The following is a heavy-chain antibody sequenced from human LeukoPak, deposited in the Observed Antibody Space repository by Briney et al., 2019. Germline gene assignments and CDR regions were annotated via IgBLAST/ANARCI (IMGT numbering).Heavy chain of an antibody. J-gene: IGHJ4*02. CDR2: IIPIFGTA. D-gene: IGHD2-15*01. CDR3: ARDCSGGSCYSGSGY. Sequence: ASVKVSCKASGYTFTSYAISWVRQAPGQGLEWMGGIIPIFGTANYAQKFQGRVTITADESTSTAYMELSSLRSEDTAVYYCARDCSGGSCYSGSGYWGQGTLVTVSS. V-gene: IGHV1-69*13. CDR1: GYTFTSYA.